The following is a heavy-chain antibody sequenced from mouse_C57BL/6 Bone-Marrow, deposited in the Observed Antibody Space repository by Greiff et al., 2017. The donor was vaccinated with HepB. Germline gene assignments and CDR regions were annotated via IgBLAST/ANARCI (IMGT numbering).Heavy chain of an antibody. J-gene: IGHJ4*01. CDR3: ARMRAMVTTGYAMDY. CDR1: GYAFSSSW. CDR2: IYPGDGDT. V-gene: IGHV1-82*01. Sequence: VQLQESGPELVNPGASVKISCKASGYAFSSSWMNWVKQRPGKGLEWIGRIYPGDGDTNYNGKFKGKATLTADKSSSTAYMQLSSLTSEDSAVYFCARMRAMVTTGYAMDYWGQGTSVTVSS. D-gene: IGHD2-2*01.